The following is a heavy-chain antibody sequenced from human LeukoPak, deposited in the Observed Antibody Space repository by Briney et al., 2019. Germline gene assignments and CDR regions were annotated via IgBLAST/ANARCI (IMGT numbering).Heavy chain of an antibody. CDR3: ARVSEYYYFDY. Sequence: GASVKVSCKASGYTFTGYFMHWVRQAPGQAPEWMGWINPNSGGTNYAQKFQGRVIMTRDTSISTAYMELSRLRSDDTAVYYCARVSEYYYFDYWGQGTLVTVSS. J-gene: IGHJ4*02. V-gene: IGHV1-2*02. CDR1: GYTFTGYF. D-gene: IGHD2/OR15-2a*01. CDR2: INPNSGGT.